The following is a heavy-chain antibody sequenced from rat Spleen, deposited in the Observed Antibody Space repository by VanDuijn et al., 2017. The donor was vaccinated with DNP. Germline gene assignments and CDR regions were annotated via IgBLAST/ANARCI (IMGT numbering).Heavy chain of an antibody. CDR3: AGRPPPTRGPFDY. V-gene: IGHV4-2*01. Sequence: EVKLVESGGGLVQPGRSLKFSCAASGFNFNDYWMGWVRQAPGKGLEWIGQVNKGSSTINYTPSLKDKFTISRDNAQNTLYLQMGKLGSEDTATYYCAGRPPPTRGPFDYWGQGVMVTVSS. D-gene: IGHD1-4*01. J-gene: IGHJ2*01. CDR2: VNKGSSTI. CDR1: GFNFNDYW.